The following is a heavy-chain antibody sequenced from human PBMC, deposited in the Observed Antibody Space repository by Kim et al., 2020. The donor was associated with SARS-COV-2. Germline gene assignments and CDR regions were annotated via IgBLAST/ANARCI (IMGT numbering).Heavy chain of an antibody. D-gene: IGHD1-1*01. CDR3: VRDLSYGTKWYNFFDS. V-gene: IGHV3-48*02. CDR2: ISAGSDNI. Sequence: GGSLRLSCAVSGFTFDTCAMNWVRQAPGKGLEWISYISAGSDNIHYADSVKGRFIISRDNAKNSLYLQMNGLRDEDTALYYCVRDLSYGTKWYNFFDSWGQGTLVTVSS. CDR1: GFTFDTCA. J-gene: IGHJ4*02.